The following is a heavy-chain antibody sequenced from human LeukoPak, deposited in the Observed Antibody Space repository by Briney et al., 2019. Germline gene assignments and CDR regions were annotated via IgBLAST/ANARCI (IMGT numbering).Heavy chain of an antibody. CDR3: AKQGSGLIDYFDN. CDR1: GFTFSSYA. Sequence: PGRSLRLSCASSGFTFSSYAMSWVRQAPGKGLEWVSGISVSGGSTFDADSVKGRFTISRDNSKNTLYLQMNSLRAEDTAVYYCAKQGSGLIDYFDNWGQGTLVTVSS. J-gene: IGHJ4*02. CDR2: ISVSGGST. V-gene: IGHV3-23*01. D-gene: IGHD3-22*01.